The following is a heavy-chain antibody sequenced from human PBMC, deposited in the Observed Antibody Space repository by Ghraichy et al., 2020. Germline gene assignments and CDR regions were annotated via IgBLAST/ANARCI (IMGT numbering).Heavy chain of an antibody. CDR3: ARQRPIYGVNSRGNFDY. V-gene: IGHV4-39*01. Sequence: TLSLTCTVSGGSISSSSYYWGWIRQPPGKGLEWIGSIYYSGSTYYNPSLKSRVTISVDTSKNQFSLKLSSVTAADTAVYYCARQRPIYGVNSRGNFDYWGQGTLVTVSS. CDR1: GGSISSSSYY. CDR2: IYYSGST. J-gene: IGHJ4*02. D-gene: IGHD4-23*01.